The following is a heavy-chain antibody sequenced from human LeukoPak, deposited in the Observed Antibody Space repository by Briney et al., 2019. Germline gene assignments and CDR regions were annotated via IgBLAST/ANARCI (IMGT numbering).Heavy chain of an antibody. CDR1: GGSLSDYY. CDR3: ARSRWLVRAIDY. CDR2: MNHSGST. D-gene: IGHD6-19*01. J-gene: IGHJ4*02. Sequence: SETLSLTCSVYGGSLSDYYWSWIRQPPGKGLEWIGEMNHSGSTNYNPSLKSRLTISVDTSKNQFSLKLSSVTAADTAVYYCARSRWLVRAIDYWGQGTLVTVSS. V-gene: IGHV4-34*01.